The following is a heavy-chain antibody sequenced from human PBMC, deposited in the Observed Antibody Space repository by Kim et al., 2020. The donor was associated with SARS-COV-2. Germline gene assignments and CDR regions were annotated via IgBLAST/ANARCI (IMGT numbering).Heavy chain of an antibody. CDR1: GYTFTSYG. V-gene: IGHV1-18*01. Sequence: ASVKVSCKASGYTFTSYGISWVRQAPGQGLEWMGWISAYNGNTNYAQKLQGRVTMTTDTSTSTAYMELRSLRSDDTAVYYCARELYCGGDCSIGYYYYGMDVWGQGTTVTVSS. D-gene: IGHD2-21*02. CDR2: ISAYNGNT. CDR3: ARELYCGGDCSIGYYYYGMDV. J-gene: IGHJ6*02.